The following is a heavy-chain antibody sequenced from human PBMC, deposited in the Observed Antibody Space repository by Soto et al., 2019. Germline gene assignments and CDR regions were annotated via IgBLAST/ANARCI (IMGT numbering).Heavy chain of an antibody. CDR2: IIPIFGTA. V-gene: IGHV1-69*13. J-gene: IGHJ6*02. Sequence: RASVKVSCKASGGTFSSYAISWVRQAPGQGLEWMGGIIPIFGTANYAQKFQGRVTITADESTSTAYMELSSLRSEDTAVYYCARTDYSSSSLNGMDVRGQGTTVTVSS. D-gene: IGHD6-6*01. CDR3: ARTDYSSSSLNGMDV. CDR1: GGTFSSYA.